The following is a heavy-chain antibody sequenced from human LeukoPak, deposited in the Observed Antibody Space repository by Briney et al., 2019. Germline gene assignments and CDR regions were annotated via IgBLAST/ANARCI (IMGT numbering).Heavy chain of an antibody. D-gene: IGHD1-26*01. CDR2: IYSGGST. Sequence: GGSLRLSCAASGFTVSSNYMSWVRQAPGKGLEWVSIIYSGGSTYYADSVKGRFTISRDTSKNTLYLQMNSQRAEDTAVYYCAREVGATRGLDPWGQGTLATVSS. J-gene: IGHJ5*02. CDR1: GFTVSSNY. V-gene: IGHV3-53*01. CDR3: AREVGATRGLDP.